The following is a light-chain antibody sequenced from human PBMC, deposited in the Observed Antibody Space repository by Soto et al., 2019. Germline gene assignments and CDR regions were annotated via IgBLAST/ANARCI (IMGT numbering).Light chain of an antibody. V-gene: IGKV3-20*01. Sequence: IVLTQSPGTLSLSPGERATLSCRASENVASNYLAWYQQKPGQAPRLLIFDASSRATDIPDRFSGSGSGTDFTLIISRLEHEDFAVYHCQQYAISPWTFGQGTKVEV. CDR1: ENVASNY. J-gene: IGKJ1*01. CDR2: DAS. CDR3: QQYAISPWT.